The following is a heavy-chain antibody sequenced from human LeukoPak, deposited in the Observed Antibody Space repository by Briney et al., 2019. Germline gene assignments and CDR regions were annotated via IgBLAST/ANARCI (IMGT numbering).Heavy chain of an antibody. CDR3: GGGYPAAGAFDI. Sequence: VSCKASGGTFSSYAISWVRQAPGQGLEWMGGIIPIFGTANYAQKFQGRVTITADESTSTAYMELSSLRSEDTAVYYCGGGYPAAGAFDIWGQGTMVTVSS. CDR1: GGTFSSYA. V-gene: IGHV1-69*01. CDR2: IIPIFGTA. D-gene: IGHD5-12*01. J-gene: IGHJ3*02.